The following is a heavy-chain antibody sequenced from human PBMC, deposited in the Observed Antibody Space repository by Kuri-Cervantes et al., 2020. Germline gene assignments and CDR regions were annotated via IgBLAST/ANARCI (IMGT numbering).Heavy chain of an antibody. J-gene: IGHJ4*02. CDR3: AKGRGSG. Sequence: GESLKISCAASGFIFSSYAMSWVRQAPGKGLEWVSTVSGSGSATYYADSVKGRFTISRDNSKNTLYLQMNSLRAEDTAVYYCAKGRGSGGGQGTLVTVSS. CDR1: GFIFSSYA. D-gene: IGHD3-10*01. CDR2: VSGSGSAT. V-gene: IGHV3-23*01.